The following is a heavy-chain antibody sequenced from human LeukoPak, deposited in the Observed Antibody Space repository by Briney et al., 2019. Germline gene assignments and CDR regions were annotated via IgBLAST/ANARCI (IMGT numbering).Heavy chain of an antibody. CDR1: GFTFGSYS. D-gene: IGHD3-22*01. J-gene: IGHJ4*02. CDR3: ARDHSPLSTMIVVVRYFDY. CDR2: ISSSSSYI. Sequence: GGSLRLSCAASGFTFGSYSMNWVRQAPGKGLEWVSSISSSSSYIYYADSVKGRFTISRDNAKNSLYLQMNSLRAEDTAVYYRARDHSPLSTMIVVVRYFDYWGQGTLVTVSS. V-gene: IGHV3-21*01.